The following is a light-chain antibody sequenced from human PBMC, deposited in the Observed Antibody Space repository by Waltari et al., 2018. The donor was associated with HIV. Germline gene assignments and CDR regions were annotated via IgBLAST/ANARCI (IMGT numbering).Light chain of an antibody. CDR3: QAWDSSAVYV. CDR2: QDN. V-gene: IGLV3-1*01. CDR1: KLGDKY. J-gene: IGLJ1*01. Sequence: SYELRQIPSVSVSPGQTASIPCPGDKLGDKYVSWYQQKPGQSPVVVMYQDNERPSGIPERFSGSNSGNTATLTISGAQAMDEAEYYCQAWDSSAVYVFGTGTKVTVL.